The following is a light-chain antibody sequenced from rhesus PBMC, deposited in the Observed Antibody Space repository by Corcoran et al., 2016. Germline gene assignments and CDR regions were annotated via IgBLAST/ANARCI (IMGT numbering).Light chain of an antibody. Sequence: DIQMTQSPSSLSASVGDTVTITCRASQSISSWLAWYQQKPGKAPKLLIYKAFTLQSGVPSRFSGSGSGTDFTLTISSLQSEDFATYYCQQYSSSPRTFGQGTKVEIK. CDR1: QSISSW. CDR3: QQYSSSPRT. CDR2: KAF. V-gene: IGKV1-22*01. J-gene: IGKJ1*01.